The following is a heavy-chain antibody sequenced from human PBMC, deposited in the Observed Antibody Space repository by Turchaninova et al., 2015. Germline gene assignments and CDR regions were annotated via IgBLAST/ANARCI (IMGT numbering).Heavy chain of an antibody. V-gene: IGHV4-30-2*01. J-gene: IGHJ3*02. CDR1: GGSISNGAYP. D-gene: IGHD3-22*01. Sequence: QLRLQESGSGLVKPSQTLSLTCAVPGGSISNGAYPWSWIRQPPGKGLEWIGYIYHSGSTYYNPSLKSRVTISLDRSKNQFSLRLSSVTAADTAMYYCARKTVDDDSFDMWGQGTMVTVSS. CDR3: ARKTVDDDSFDM. CDR2: IYHSGST.